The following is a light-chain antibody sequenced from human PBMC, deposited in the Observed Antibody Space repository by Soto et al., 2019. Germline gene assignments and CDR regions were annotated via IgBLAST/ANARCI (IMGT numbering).Light chain of an antibody. Sequence: DIQMTQSPSTLSASVGDRVTITCRASQSVSSWLAWFQQKPGKAPKLPIYKASNLQSGVSSRFSGGGSGTEFTLTISSLQPDDFATYYCQQYKTYWTFGPGTKVDIK. V-gene: IGKV1-5*03. CDR2: KAS. CDR1: QSVSSW. CDR3: QQYKTYWT. J-gene: IGKJ1*01.